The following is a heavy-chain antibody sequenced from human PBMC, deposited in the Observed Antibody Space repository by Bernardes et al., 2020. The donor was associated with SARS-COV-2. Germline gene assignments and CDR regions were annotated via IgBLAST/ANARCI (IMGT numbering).Heavy chain of an antibody. CDR1: GFSLSTSGGG. CDR3: AHRPRNGGPFDY. V-gene: IGHV2-5*05. J-gene: IGHJ4*02. Sequence: SGPTLVKPTQTLMLTCTFSGFSLSTSGGGVGWIRQPPGKALEWLGIIYWDDDKRYGPSLKSRLTITKDTSKNQVVLTMTNMDPVDTATYYCAHRPRNGGPFDYWGQGTLVTVSS. D-gene: IGHD2-8*01. CDR2: IYWDDDK.